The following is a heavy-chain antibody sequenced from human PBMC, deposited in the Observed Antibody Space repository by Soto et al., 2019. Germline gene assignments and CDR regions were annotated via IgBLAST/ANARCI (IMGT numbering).Heavy chain of an antibody. Sequence: GGSLRLSCAASGFTFSNYAMHWVRQAPGKGLEYVSAISSHGDSTYYANSVKGRFTISRDNSKNTLHLQMGSLRTEDMAVYYCTRRDGYNSDYWGQGTLVTVSS. D-gene: IGHD5-12*01. CDR1: GFTFSNYA. J-gene: IGHJ4*02. CDR2: ISSHGDST. CDR3: TRRDGYNSDY. V-gene: IGHV3-64*01.